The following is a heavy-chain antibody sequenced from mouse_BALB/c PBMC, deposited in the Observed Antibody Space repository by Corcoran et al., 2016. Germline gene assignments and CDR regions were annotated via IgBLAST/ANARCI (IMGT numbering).Heavy chain of an antibody. V-gene: IGHV1-42*01. J-gene: IGHJ3*01. Sequence: EVQLQQSGPELVKPGASVKISCKASGYSFTDYYMHWVKQSPETSLEWIGEINPSTGGTSYNQKFKGKATLTVDKSSSTAYMQLKSLTSEESAVYYCTRGGSWFAYWGQGTLVTVSA. CDR1: GYSFTDYY. CDR3: TRGGSWFAY. CDR2: INPSTGGT.